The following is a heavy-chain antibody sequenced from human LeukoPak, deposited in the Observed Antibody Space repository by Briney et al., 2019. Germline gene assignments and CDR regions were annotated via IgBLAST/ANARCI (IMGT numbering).Heavy chain of an antibody. CDR2: INHSGST. CDR3: ARDPSWGAGYFDY. Sequence: SETLSLTCAVYGGSFSGYYWSWIRQPPGKGLEWIGEINHSGSTNYNPSLKSRVTISVDTSKNQFSLKLSSVTAADTAVYYCARDPSWGAGYFDYWGQGTLVTVSS. CDR1: GGSFSGYY. D-gene: IGHD7-27*01. J-gene: IGHJ4*02. V-gene: IGHV4-34*01.